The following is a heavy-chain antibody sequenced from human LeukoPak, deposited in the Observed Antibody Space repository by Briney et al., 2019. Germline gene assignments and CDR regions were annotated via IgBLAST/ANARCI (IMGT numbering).Heavy chain of an antibody. CDR3: ARRDRLGRTVAYFDY. CDR2: IYYSGST. CDR1: GGSISSYY. D-gene: IGHD4-23*01. Sequence: SETLSLTCTVSGGSISSYYWSWIRQPPGKGLEWIGYIYYSGSTNYNPSLKSQVTISVDTSKNQFSLKLSSVTAADTAVYYCARRDRLGRTVAYFDYWGQGTLVTVSS. V-gene: IGHV4-59*08. J-gene: IGHJ4*02.